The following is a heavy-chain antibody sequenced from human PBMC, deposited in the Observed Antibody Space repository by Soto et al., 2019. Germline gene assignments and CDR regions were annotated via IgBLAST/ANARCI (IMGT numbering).Heavy chain of an antibody. CDR2: ISYDGSNK. D-gene: IGHD3-16*01. Sequence: GGSLRLSCAASGFTFSSYAMHWVRQAPGKGLEWVAVISYDGSNKYYADSVKGRFTISRDNSKNTLYLQMNSLRAEDTAVYYCARAQGEDGHYYYYGMDVWGQGTTVTVSS. CDR3: ARAQGEDGHYYYYGMDV. CDR1: GFTFSSYA. J-gene: IGHJ6*02. V-gene: IGHV3-30-3*01.